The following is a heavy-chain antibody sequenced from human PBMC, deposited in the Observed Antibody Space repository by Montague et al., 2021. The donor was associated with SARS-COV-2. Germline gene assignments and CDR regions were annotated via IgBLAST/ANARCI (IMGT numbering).Heavy chain of an antibody. CDR3: AKVAGSHDTFDI. V-gene: IGHV4-38-2*02. D-gene: IGHD6-19*01. CDR2: IYHSGST. Sequence: SKTLSLTCTVSGYSISTRYYWGWIRQPPGKGLEWIGTIYHSGSTYFNPSLKSRVTISVDTSKNQFSLNLSSVTAADTAVYYCAKVAGSHDTFDIWGRGTMVTVSS. J-gene: IGHJ3*02. CDR1: GYSISTRYY.